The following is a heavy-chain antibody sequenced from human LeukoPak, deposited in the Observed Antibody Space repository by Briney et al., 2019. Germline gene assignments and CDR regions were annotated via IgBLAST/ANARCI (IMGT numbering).Heavy chain of an antibody. CDR2: INPSTGGA. J-gene: IGHJ4*02. D-gene: IGHD1-26*01. V-gene: IGHV1-2*06. CDR3: ARLILGAPR. Sequence: ASVKVSCKASGGTFSSYAISWVRQAPGQGLEWMGRINPSTGGANYAQKFQGRVTMTRDMSISTAYMELSRLRSDDTAVYYCARLILGAPRWGQGTRVTVSS. CDR1: GGTFSSYA.